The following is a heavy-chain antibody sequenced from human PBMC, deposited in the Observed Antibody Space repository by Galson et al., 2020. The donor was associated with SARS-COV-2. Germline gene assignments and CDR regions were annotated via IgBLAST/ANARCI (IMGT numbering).Heavy chain of an antibody. D-gene: IGHD1-26*01. CDR1: EDSFTNYW. J-gene: IGHJ6*03. Sequence: GESLKLYCKGSEDSFTNYWIGRVRQMPGKGLEWMGIIYPGDSDTRYSPSFQGQVTISADKSINTAYLQWSSLKASDTAMYYCARQTVQRPEPYYYDYYMDVWGKGTTVAVSS. CDR3: ARQTVQRPEPYYYDYYMDV. CDR2: IYPGDSDT. V-gene: IGHV5-51*01.